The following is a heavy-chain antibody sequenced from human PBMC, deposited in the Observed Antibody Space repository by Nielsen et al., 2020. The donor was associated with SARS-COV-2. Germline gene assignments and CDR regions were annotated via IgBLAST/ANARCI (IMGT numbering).Heavy chain of an antibody. CDR3: AKDRHGDYGWFDP. D-gene: IGHD4-17*01. Sequence: GESLKISCAASGFTFSSYAMSWVRQAPGKGLEWVSAISGSGGSTYYADSVKGRFTISRDNSKNTLYLQMNSLRAEDTAVYYCAKDRHGDYGWFDPWGQGTLVTVSS. CDR1: GFTFSSYA. J-gene: IGHJ5*02. CDR2: ISGSGGST. V-gene: IGHV3-23*01.